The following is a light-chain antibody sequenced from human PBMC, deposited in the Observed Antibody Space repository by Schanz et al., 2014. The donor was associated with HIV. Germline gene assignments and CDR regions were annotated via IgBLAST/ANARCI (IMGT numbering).Light chain of an antibody. CDR3: STYTNSSLYV. J-gene: IGLJ1*01. Sequence: QSALTQPVSVSGSPGQSITISCTGNSSDFGDYDYVSWYQHRPGEAPKLMIFDVTNRPSGISDRFSGSKSGNTAFLTISGLQAADEADYYCSTYTNSSLYVFGSGTKLTVL. CDR1: SSDFGDYDY. CDR2: DVT. V-gene: IGLV2-14*03.